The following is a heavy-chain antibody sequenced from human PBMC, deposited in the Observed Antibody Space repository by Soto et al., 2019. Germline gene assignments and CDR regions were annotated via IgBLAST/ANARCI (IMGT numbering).Heavy chain of an antibody. V-gene: IGHV5-51*07. Sequence: GASLKISCKRSGYSYTSYCIGSVHQMHGKGLEWMGIIYPGDSDTRYSPSFQGQVTISADKSISTAYLQWSSLKASDTAMYYCARHGGLYDILTGYPPNNWFDPWGQGTLVTVSS. D-gene: IGHD3-9*01. J-gene: IGHJ5*02. CDR3: ARHGGLYDILTGYPPNNWFDP. CDR2: IYPGDSDT. CDR1: GYSYTSYC.